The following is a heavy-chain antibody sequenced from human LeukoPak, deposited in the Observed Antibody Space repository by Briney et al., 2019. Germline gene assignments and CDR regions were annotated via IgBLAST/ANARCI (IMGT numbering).Heavy chain of an antibody. CDR3: ASSNILAGFWFDP. Sequence: SETLSLTCTVSGGSISSGFYYCSCIRQPAGKGLECIGRIYTNGSTSYNPSLESRVTISLDTSMNHFSLRLSSMTAADTAMYFCASSNILAGFWFDPWGQGTLVTVSS. D-gene: IGHD3-9*01. CDR2: IYTNGST. V-gene: IGHV4-61*02. J-gene: IGHJ5*02. CDR1: GGSISSGFYY.